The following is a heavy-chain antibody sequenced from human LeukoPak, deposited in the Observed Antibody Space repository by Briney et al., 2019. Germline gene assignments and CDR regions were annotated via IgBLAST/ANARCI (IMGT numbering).Heavy chain of an antibody. CDR2: IIPILGIA. CDR3: ATLNAVGGRAPTGFYYMDV. D-gene: IGHD2-8*02. V-gene: IGHV1-69*04. Sequence: ASVKVSCKASGGTFSSYAISWVRQAPGQGLEWMGRIIPILGIANYAQKFQGRVTITADKSTSTAYMELSSLRSADTAVYYCATLNAVGGRAPTGFYYMDVWGKGTTVTVSS. J-gene: IGHJ6*03. CDR1: GGTFSSYA.